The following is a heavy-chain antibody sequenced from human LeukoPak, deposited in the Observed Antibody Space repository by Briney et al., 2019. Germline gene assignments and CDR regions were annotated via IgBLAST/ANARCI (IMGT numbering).Heavy chain of an antibody. J-gene: IGHJ4*02. V-gene: IGHV3-23*01. Sequence: PGGSLRLSCAASGFTFSSYALTWVRQAPGKGLEWVSTISGSGGSTHYAASVKGRFTISRDSSKNTVYLQMNSLSAEDTAVYYCASHSYSSSWYYFDYWGQGTLVTVSS. CDR1: GFTFSSYA. CDR3: ASHSYSSSWYYFDY. CDR2: ISGSGGST. D-gene: IGHD6-13*01.